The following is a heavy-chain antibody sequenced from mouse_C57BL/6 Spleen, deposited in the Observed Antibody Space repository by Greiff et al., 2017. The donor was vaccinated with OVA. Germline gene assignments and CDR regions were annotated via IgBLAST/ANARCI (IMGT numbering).Heavy chain of an antibody. V-gene: IGHV1-15*01. CDR1: GYTFTDYE. J-gene: IGHJ4*01. CDR2: IDPETGGT. D-gene: IGHD2-1*01. Sequence: QVQLQQSGAELVRPGASVTLSCKASGYTFTDYEMHWVKQTPVHGLEWIGAIDPETGGTAYNQKFKGKAILTADKSSSTAYMELRSLTSEDSAVYYCTRRGNRAMDYWGQGTSVTVSS. CDR3: TRRGNRAMDY.